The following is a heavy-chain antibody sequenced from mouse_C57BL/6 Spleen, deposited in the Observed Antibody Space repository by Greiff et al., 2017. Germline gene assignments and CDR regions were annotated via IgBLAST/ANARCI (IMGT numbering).Heavy chain of an antibody. CDR2: IWSDGST. Sequence: VKLQESGPGLVAPSQSLSITCTVSGFSLTSYGVHWVRQPPGKGLEWLVVIWSDGSTTYNSALKSRLSISKDNSKSQVFLKMNSLQTDDTAMYYCARSLYYGRGDYAMDYWGQGTSVTVSS. CDR1: GFSLTSYG. V-gene: IGHV2-6*03. J-gene: IGHJ4*01. CDR3: ARSLYYGRGDYAMDY. D-gene: IGHD1-1*01.